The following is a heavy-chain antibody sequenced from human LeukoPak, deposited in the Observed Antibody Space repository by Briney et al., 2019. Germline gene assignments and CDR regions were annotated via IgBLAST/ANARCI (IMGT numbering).Heavy chain of an antibody. Sequence: ALVKVSCKASGGTFSSYAISWVRQAPGQGLEWMGIINPSGGSTSYAQKFQGRVTMTRDTSTSTVYMELSSLRSEDTAVYYCARRAYYDSSGYYYEQSNYFDYWGQGTLVTVSS. D-gene: IGHD3-22*01. CDR2: INPSGGST. CDR1: GGTFSSYA. V-gene: IGHV1-46*01. J-gene: IGHJ4*02. CDR3: ARRAYYDSSGYYYEQSNYFDY.